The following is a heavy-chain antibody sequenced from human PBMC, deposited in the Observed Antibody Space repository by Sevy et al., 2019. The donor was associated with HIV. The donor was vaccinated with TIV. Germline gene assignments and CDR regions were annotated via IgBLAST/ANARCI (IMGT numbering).Heavy chain of an antibody. D-gene: IGHD2-15*01. CDR1: GGSISSSSYY. V-gene: IGHV4-39*01. Sequence: SETLSLTCIVSGGSISSSSYYWGWIRQPPGKGLEWIGSIYYSGNTYYNPSLKSRVTISVDTSKKQFSLKLSSVTVADTAVYYCATRLGYCSGSSCYPPEYFHHWGQGTLVTVSS. CDR3: ATRLGYCSGSSCYPPEYFHH. J-gene: IGHJ1*01. CDR2: IYYSGNT.